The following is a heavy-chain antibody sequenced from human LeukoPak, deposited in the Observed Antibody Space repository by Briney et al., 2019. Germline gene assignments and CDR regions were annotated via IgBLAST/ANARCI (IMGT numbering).Heavy chain of an antibody. CDR1: GFTFSSYW. CDR3: ARLPAAGNLYYYYYMDV. V-gene: IGHV3-7*01. CDR2: IKQDGSEK. Sequence: PGGSLRLSCAASGFTFSSYWMSWVRQAPGKGLEWVANIKQDGSEKYYVDSVKGRFTISRDNAKNSLYLQMNSLRAEDTAVYYCARLPAAGNLYYYYYMDVWGKGTTVTVSS. J-gene: IGHJ6*03. D-gene: IGHD6-13*01.